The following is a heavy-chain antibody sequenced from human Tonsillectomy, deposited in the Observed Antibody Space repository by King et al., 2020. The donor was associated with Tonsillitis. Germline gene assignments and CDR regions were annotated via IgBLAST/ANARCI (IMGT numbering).Heavy chain of an antibody. CDR3: ARVDVVVVPSTPNGGWFDP. CDR2: ISGYNGYT. J-gene: IGHJ5*02. D-gene: IGHD2-2*01. V-gene: IGHV1-18*01. CDR1: GYIFTTYG. Sequence: QLVQSGAEVKKPGASVKVSCKASGYIFTTYGISWVRQAPGQGLEWLGWISGYNGYTKYSQKLQGRVTMTTDTSTSTAYMVLRGLRSDDTAVYYCARVDVVVVPSTPNGGWFDPWGQGTLVTVSS.